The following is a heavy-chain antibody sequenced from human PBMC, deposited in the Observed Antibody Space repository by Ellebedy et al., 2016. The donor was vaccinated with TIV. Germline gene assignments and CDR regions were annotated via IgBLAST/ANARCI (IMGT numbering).Heavy chain of an antibody. CDR1: GFTFSSYW. CDR3: AKDLGEWELYY. D-gene: IGHD1-26*01. Sequence: GESLKISXAASGFTFSSYWMHWVRQAPGKGLVWVSRINSDGSSTYYADSVKGRFTISRDNSKNTLYLQMNSLRAEDTAVYYCAKDLGEWELYYWGQGTLVTVSS. CDR2: INSDGSST. V-gene: IGHV3-74*01. J-gene: IGHJ4*02.